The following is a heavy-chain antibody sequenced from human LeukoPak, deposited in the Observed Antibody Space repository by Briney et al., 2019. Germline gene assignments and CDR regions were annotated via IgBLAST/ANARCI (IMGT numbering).Heavy chain of an antibody. CDR3: ARGYCSGGRCYDILNYQYGMDV. J-gene: IGHJ6*02. V-gene: IGHV1-18*01. Sequence: ASVTVSCKASGYTFTSYGVSWVRQAPGQGPEWMGWISVYNGNTNYAQRLQGRVTMTTDTSTSTAYMELRSLRSDDTAVCYCARGYCSGGRCYDILNYQYGMDVWGQGTTVTVSS. CDR2: ISVYNGNT. D-gene: IGHD2-15*01. CDR1: GYTFTSYG.